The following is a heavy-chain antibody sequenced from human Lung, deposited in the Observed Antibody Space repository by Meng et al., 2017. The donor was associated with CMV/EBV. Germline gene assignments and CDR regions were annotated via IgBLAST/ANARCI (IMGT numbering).Heavy chain of an antibody. CDR1: GYTFTGYN. D-gene: IGHD3-10*01. CDR3: ARLFHTSLGTNYYYGMDV. V-gene: IGHV1-2*02. J-gene: IGHJ6*02. CDR2: INPNTGDT. Sequence: ASVKVSCKASGYTFTGYNIHWVRQAPGQGLEWMGWINPNTGDTKYAQKFQGRVTLIRDTSISTAYMELSRLKSDDTAVFFCARLFHTSLGTNYYYGMDVWGQGTTVTVSS.